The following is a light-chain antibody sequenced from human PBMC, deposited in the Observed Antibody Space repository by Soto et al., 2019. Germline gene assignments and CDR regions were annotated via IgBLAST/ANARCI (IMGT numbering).Light chain of an antibody. V-gene: IGKV3-20*01. CDR2: GAS. Sequence: DIVLTQSPGTLSLSPGERATLSCRASQSVNSNLAWYQQKPGQAPRHLIYGASSRATGNPDRFSGSGSGTDFTLTIRRLGPEDSGVYYCQQYGSSPFTFGPGTKVDIK. CDR1: QSVNSN. CDR3: QQYGSSPFT. J-gene: IGKJ3*01.